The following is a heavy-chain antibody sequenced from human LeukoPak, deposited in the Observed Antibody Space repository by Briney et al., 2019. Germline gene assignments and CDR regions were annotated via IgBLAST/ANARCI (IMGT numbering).Heavy chain of an antibody. J-gene: IGHJ4*02. CDR2: IYGGDSET. CDR1: GYFFTNYW. V-gene: IGHV5-51*01. Sequence: GESLKISCKGSGYFFTNYWIGWVRQMPGKGLEWMGIIYGGDSETRYSPSFQGQVTISLDKSITTAYLQWSSLKASDTAMYYCARRVLAAVGYYFDSWGQGTLVTVSS. CDR3: ARRVLAAVGYYFDS. D-gene: IGHD6-13*01.